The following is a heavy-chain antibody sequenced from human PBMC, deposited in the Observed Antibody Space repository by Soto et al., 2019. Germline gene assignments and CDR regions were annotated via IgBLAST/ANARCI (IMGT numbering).Heavy chain of an antibody. V-gene: IGHV4-31*03. CDR3: ARAPQGAGYSDC. Sequence: PSETLSLTCTVSGGSISSGGYYWSWIRQHPGKGLEWIGYIYYSGSTYYNPSLKSRVTISVDTSKNQFSLKLSSVTAADAAVYYCARAPQGAGYSDCWGQGTLVTVSS. CDR1: GGSISSGGYY. J-gene: IGHJ4*02. D-gene: IGHD6-19*01. CDR2: IYYSGST.